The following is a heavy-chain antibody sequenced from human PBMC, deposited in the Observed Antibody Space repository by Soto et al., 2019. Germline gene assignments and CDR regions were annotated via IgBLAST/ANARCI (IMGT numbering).Heavy chain of an antibody. Sequence: SETLSLTCTVSGGSISSYYWSWIRQPPGKGLEWIGYIYYSGSTNYNPSLKSRVTISVDTSKNQFSLKLSSVTAADTAVYYCARGITYCGGDCFNYGMDVWGQGTTVTVSS. CDR3: ARGITYCGGDCFNYGMDV. CDR2: IYYSGST. D-gene: IGHD2-21*02. CDR1: GGSISSYY. J-gene: IGHJ6*02. V-gene: IGHV4-59*01.